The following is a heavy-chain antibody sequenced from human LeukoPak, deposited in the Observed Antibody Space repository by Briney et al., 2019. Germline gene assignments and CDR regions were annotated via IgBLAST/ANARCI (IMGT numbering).Heavy chain of an antibody. Sequence: SETLSLTCTVSGGSISSHYWSWIRQPAGKGLGWIGRINTRGNTNYNPSLKSRVTMSVDTSKNQFSLKLSSVTAADTAVYYCAREFWSGYYGYCYYYMDVWGKGTTVTVSS. CDR1: GGSISSHY. CDR2: INTRGNT. V-gene: IGHV4-4*07. CDR3: AREFWSGYYGYCYYYMDV. J-gene: IGHJ6*03. D-gene: IGHD3-3*01.